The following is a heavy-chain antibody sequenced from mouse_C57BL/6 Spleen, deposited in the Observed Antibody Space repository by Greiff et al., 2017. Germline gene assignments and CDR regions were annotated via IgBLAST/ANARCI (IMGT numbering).Heavy chain of an antibody. CDR1: GYTFTDYE. CDR3: TRDYGNYYYAMGC. J-gene: IGHJ4*01. Sequence: QVQLQQSGAELVRPGASVTLSCKASGYTFTDYEMHWVKQTPVHGLEWIGAIDPETGGTAYNQKFKGKAILTADKSSSTAYMELRSLTSEDSAVYYCTRDYGNYYYAMGCWGQGTSVTVSS. CDR2: IDPETGGT. V-gene: IGHV1-15*01. D-gene: IGHD2-1*01.